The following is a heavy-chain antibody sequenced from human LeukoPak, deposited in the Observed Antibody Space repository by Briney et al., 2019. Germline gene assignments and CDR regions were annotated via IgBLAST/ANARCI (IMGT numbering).Heavy chain of an antibody. CDR1: GGSISSSNSY. V-gene: IGHV4-39*01. CDR2: IHYSGST. Sequence: SESLSLTCTVSGGSISSSNSYWGWIRQPPGKGLEWIGSIHYSGSTYYNPSLKGRVTISVDTSKNLFFLKLSSVTAADTAVYYCARLYYYDSSGYVDYWGQGTLVAVSS. J-gene: IGHJ4*02. D-gene: IGHD3-22*01. CDR3: ARLYYYDSSGYVDY.